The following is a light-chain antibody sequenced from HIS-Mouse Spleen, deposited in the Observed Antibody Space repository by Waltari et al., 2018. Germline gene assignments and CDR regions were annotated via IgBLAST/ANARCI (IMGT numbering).Light chain of an antibody. CDR1: ALPKKY. CDR2: EDS. CDR3: YSTDSSGNHRV. V-gene: IGLV3-10*01. Sequence: SYELTQPPSVSVSPGQTARITCSGDALPKKYAYWYQQKSGQAPVLVIYEDSKRPSGIPECFPGSRSGTMATLTISGAQVEDEADYYCYSTDSSGNHRVFGGGTKLTVL. J-gene: IGLJ2*01.